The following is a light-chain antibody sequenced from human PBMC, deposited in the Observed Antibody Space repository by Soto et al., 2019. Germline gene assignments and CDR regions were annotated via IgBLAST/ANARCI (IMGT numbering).Light chain of an antibody. Sequence: QSVLTQPSSVSGAPGQRVTISCTGTSSNIGAGYDVHWYQQLPGTAPKLLIYGNNNRPSGVPDRFSGSKSGTSASLAITGLQAEDEADYYCQSYDSSVSGWVFGGGTKLTVL. V-gene: IGLV1-40*01. CDR1: SSNIGAGYD. CDR3: QSYDSSVSGWV. CDR2: GNN. J-gene: IGLJ3*02.